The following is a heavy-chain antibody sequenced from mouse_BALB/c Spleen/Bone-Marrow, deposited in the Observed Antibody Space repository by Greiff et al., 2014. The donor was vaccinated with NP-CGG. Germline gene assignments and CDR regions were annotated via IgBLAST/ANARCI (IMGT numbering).Heavy chain of an antibody. J-gene: IGHJ4*01. CDR2: IDPANGNT. CDR1: GFNIKDTY. D-gene: IGHD2-14*01. CDR3: AQGYDWAMDY. V-gene: IGHV14-3*02. Sequence: VQLKQSGAELVKPGASVKLSCTASGFNIKDTYMHWVKQRPEQGLEWIGRIDPANGNTKYDPKFQGKATITADTSSNTAYLQLNSLTFEDTAVYYCAQGYDWAMDYWGQGTSVTVSS.